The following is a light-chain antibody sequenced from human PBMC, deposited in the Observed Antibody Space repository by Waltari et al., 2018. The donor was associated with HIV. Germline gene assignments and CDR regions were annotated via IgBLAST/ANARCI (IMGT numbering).Light chain of an antibody. CDR1: SSNIGSNT. CDR2: SNN. Sequence: QSVLTQPPSASGTPGQRVTISCSGSSSNIGSNTVNWYQHLPGTAPNLLIYSNNQRPSGVPDRFSGSKSGTSASLAISGLQSEDEADYYCATWDDSPDGPVFGGGTKLTVL. CDR3: ATWDDSPDGPV. J-gene: IGLJ3*02. V-gene: IGLV1-44*01.